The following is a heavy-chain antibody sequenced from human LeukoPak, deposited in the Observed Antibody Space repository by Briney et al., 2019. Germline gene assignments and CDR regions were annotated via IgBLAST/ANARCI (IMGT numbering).Heavy chain of an antibody. V-gene: IGHV3-7*01. Sequence: PGGSLRLSCAASGFTFSGYWMSWVRQAPGKGLEWVANIKQDGSEKYYVDSVKGRFTISRDNAKNSLYLQMNSLRAEDTAVYYCARDLIVAWNFDYWGQGTLVTVSS. CDR3: ARDLIVAWNFDY. CDR2: IKQDGSEK. J-gene: IGHJ4*02. D-gene: IGHD2-8*01. CDR1: GFTFSGYW.